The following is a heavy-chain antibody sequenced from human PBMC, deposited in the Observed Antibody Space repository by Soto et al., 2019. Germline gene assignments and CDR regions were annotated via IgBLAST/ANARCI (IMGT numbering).Heavy chain of an antibody. J-gene: IGHJ4*02. CDR2: IYYSGST. D-gene: IGHD7-27*01. CDR3: ARRWGPGFDY. Sequence: QVQLQESGPGLVKPSETLSLTCTVSGGSISSYYRSWIRQPPGKGLEWIGYIYYSGSTNYNPSLKSRVTISVDTSKYQFSLKLSSVTAADTAVYYCARRWGPGFDYWGQGTLVTVSS. CDR1: GGSISSYY. V-gene: IGHV4-59*08.